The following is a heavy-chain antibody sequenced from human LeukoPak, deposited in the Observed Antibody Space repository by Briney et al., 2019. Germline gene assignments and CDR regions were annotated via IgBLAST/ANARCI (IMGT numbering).Heavy chain of an antibody. CDR2: IYYSGST. CDR1: GHSISSSDYY. CDR3: ARVGILYYDFWSGHYPGAFDI. Sequence: SETLSLTCAVSGHSISSSDYYWSWIRQPPGKGLEWIGYIYYSGSTNYNPSLKSRVTISVDTSKNQFSLKLSSVTAADTAVYYCARVGILYYDFWSGHYPGAFDIWGQGTMVTVSS. J-gene: IGHJ3*02. V-gene: IGHV4-61*08. D-gene: IGHD3-3*01.